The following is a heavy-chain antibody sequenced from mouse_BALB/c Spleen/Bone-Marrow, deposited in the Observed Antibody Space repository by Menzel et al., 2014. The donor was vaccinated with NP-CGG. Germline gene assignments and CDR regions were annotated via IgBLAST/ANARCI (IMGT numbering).Heavy chain of an antibody. CDR3: ARGNYYGNLDY. CDR1: GFDFRRFW. V-gene: IGHV4-1*02. Sequence: EVMLVESGGGLVQPGGSLKLSCAASGFDFRRFWMSWVRQAPGKGLQWIGEINPNSGTINYTPSLKAKFIISRDNAKNTLYLQMSKVRSEDTALYYCARGNYYGNLDYWGQGTTLTVSS. D-gene: IGHD2-1*01. CDR2: INPNSGTI. J-gene: IGHJ2*01.